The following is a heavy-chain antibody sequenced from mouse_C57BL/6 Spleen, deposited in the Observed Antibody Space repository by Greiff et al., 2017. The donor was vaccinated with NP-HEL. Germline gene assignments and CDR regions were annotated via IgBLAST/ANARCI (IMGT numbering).Heavy chain of an antibody. CDR2: IHPNSGST. CDR3: ARELLRYLFDY. V-gene: IGHV1-64*01. D-gene: IGHD1-1*01. J-gene: IGHJ2*01. CDR1: GYTFTSYW. Sequence: VQLQQPGAELVKPGASVKLSCKASGYTFTSYWMHWVKQRPGQGLEWIGMIHPNSGSTNYNEKFKSKATLTVDKSSSTAYMQLSSLTSEDSAVYYCARELLRYLFDYWGQGTTLTVSS.